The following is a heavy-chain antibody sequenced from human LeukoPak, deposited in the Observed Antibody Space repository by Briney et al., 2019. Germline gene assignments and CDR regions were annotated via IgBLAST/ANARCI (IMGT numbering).Heavy chain of an antibody. Sequence: SGTLSLTCAVSGGSISSSNWWSWVRQPPGKGLEWIGEIYHSGSTNYIPSLKSRVTISVDKSKNQFSLKLSSVTAADTAVYYCARARIAAAGTVRIFYFDYWGQGTTVTVSS. CDR2: IYHSGST. D-gene: IGHD6-13*01. CDR3: ARARIAAAGTVRIFYFDY. J-gene: IGHJ4*03. V-gene: IGHV4-4*02. CDR1: GGSISSSNW.